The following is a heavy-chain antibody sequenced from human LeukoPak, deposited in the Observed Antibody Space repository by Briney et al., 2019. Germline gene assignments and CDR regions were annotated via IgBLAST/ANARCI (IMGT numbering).Heavy chain of an antibody. V-gene: IGHV4-39*01. CDR3: ARHPRSGRGAFDI. Sequence: GSLRLSCAASGFTFSSYAMSWIRQPPGKGLEWIGSIYYSGSTYYNPSLKSRVTISVDTSKNQFSLKLSSVTAADTAVYYCARHPRSGRGAFDIWGQGTMVTVSS. J-gene: IGHJ3*02. D-gene: IGHD3-3*01. CDR1: GFTFSSYA. CDR2: IYYSGST.